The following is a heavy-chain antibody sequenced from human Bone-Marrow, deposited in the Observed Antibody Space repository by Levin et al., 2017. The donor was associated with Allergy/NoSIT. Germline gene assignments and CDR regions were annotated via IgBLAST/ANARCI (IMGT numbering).Heavy chain of an antibody. D-gene: IGHD6-13*01. CDR2: ISSSGSTI. V-gene: IGHV3-11*01. Sequence: GGSLRLSCAASGFTFSDYYMSWIRQAPGKGLEWVSYISSSGSTIYYADSVKGRFTISRDNAKNSLYLQMNSLRAEDTAVYYCARGTRIAAAAHVDVWGQGTTVTVSS. CDR3: ARGTRIAAAAHVDV. CDR1: GFTFSDYY. J-gene: IGHJ6*02.